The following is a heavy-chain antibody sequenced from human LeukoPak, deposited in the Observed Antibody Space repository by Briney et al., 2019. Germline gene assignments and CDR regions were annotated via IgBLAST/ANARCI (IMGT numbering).Heavy chain of an antibody. D-gene: IGHD2-2*01. CDR1: GGSISSSSYY. V-gene: IGHV4-39*01. CDR3: ARLIVVPAANQEAWFDP. Sequence: SETLSHTCTVSGGSISSSSYYWGWIRQPPGKGLEWIGSIYYSGSTYYNPSLKSRVTISVDTSKNQFSLKLSSVTAADTAVYYCARLIVVPAANQEAWFDPWGQGTLVTVSS. CDR2: IYYSGST. J-gene: IGHJ5*02.